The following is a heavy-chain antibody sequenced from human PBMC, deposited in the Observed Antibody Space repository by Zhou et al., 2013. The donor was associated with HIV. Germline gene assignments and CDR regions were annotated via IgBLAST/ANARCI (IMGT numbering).Heavy chain of an antibody. Sequence: QVQLLQSGAGKLKPSETLSLTCAVYGGPFAGHSWSWIRQPPGKGLEWIGDMIHSGSTNYNPSLKSRVTMSVDTSKNQFSLKLSSVTAADTAVYYCARDPGIMITFGGVTPYYYYMDAWGKGTTVTVSS. D-gene: IGHD3-16*01. V-gene: IGHV4-34*12. CDR3: ARDPGIMITFGGVTPYYYYMDA. CDR2: MIHSGST. J-gene: IGHJ6*03. CDR1: GGPFAGHS.